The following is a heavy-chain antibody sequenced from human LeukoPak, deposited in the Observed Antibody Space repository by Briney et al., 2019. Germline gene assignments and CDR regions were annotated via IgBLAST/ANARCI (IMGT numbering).Heavy chain of an antibody. D-gene: IGHD2-2*01. Sequence: SETLSLTCTVSGGSISSYYWSWIRQPPGKGLEWIGYIYYSGSTNYNPSLKSRVTISVDTSKNQFSLKLSSVTAADTAVYYCARGGKYQLLRAYYYMDVWGKGTTVTVSS. CDR2: IYYSGST. J-gene: IGHJ6*03. V-gene: IGHV4-59*12. CDR3: ARGGKYQLLRAYYYMDV. CDR1: GGSISSYY.